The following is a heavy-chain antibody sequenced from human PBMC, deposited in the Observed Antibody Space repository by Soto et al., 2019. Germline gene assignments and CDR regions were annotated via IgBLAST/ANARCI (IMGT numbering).Heavy chain of an antibody. Sequence: QLQLQESGPGLVKPSETLSLTCTVSGGSISDDTYYWGWIRQPPGKGLEWIGSIYYSGTSSYNPSLQSRATMSVNTSTKQLSLRLRSATATDTAVYDCASLHCTSPGCVPLDPGGHGTLVTVSS. CDR3: ASLHCTSPGCVPLDP. CDR2: IYYSGTS. V-gene: IGHV4-39*01. J-gene: IGHJ5*02. CDR1: GGSISDDTYY. D-gene: IGHD2-2*01.